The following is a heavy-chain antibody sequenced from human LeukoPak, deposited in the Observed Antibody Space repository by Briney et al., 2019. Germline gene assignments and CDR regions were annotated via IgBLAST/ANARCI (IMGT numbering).Heavy chain of an antibody. CDR3: ARFIAATSVDS. V-gene: IGHV3-21*01. D-gene: IGHD6-6*01. Sequence: GWSLRLSCAASGFTFSSYSMNWVRQAPGKGLEWVSSISSSSSYIYYADSVKGRFTISRDNAKNSLFLQMNSLRAGDTAVYYCARFIAATSVDSWGQGTLVTVSS. J-gene: IGHJ4*02. CDR2: ISSSSSYI. CDR1: GFTFSSYS.